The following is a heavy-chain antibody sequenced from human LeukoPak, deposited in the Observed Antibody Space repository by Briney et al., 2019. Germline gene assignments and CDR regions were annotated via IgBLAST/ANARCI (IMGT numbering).Heavy chain of an antibody. Sequence: GGSLRLSCAASGFIFSSYGMHWVRQAPGKGLEWVAFIRYHGSNTYYADSVKGRFTVSRDNSNNTPYLQMNSLRAEDTAVYYCAKDWAYSSGYYYFDYWGQGTLVTVSS. CDR3: AKDWAYSSGYYYFDY. V-gene: IGHV3-30*02. D-gene: IGHD3-22*01. CDR1: GFIFSSYG. J-gene: IGHJ4*02. CDR2: IRYHGSNT.